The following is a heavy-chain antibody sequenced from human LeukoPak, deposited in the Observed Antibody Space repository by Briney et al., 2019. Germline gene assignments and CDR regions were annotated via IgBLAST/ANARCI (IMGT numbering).Heavy chain of an antibody. Sequence: GASVKVSCKASGYSFTGYFMQWVRQAPGQGLEWMGWINPNSGDTNYAQKFQGRVTMTRDTSISTAYMELSRLRSDDTAVYYCAREAYYDSSGYYFYYGMDVWGQGTTVTVSS. CDR2: INPNSGDT. D-gene: IGHD3-22*01. V-gene: IGHV1-2*02. J-gene: IGHJ6*02. CDR3: AREAYYDSSGYYFYYGMDV. CDR1: GYSFTGYF.